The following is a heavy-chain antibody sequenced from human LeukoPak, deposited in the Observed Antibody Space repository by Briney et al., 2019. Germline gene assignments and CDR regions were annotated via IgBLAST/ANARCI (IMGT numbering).Heavy chain of an antibody. D-gene: IGHD1-26*01. CDR2: IYSGGST. CDR1: GFTVSGTY. V-gene: IGHV3-53*01. Sequence: PGGSLRLSCAASGFTVSGTYMSWVRQPPGKGLEWVSVIYSGGSTYYADSVKGRFTISRDNSKNTLYLHMNSLRAEDTAVYYCARGGGSPYYYYGMDVWGQGTTVTVSS. J-gene: IGHJ6*02. CDR3: ARGGGSPYYYYGMDV.